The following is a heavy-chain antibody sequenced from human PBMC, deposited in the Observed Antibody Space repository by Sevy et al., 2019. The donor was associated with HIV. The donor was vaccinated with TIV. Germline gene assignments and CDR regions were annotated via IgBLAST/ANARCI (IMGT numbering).Heavy chain of an antibody. V-gene: IGHV3-23*01. Sequence: GGSLRLSCAASGFTFSSYAMSWVRQAPGKGLEWVSGISGSGGSIYYAYSVKGRFTISRDNSKNMLYLQMHSLRAEDTAVYYCANSKGGPQLPDDYWGQGTLVTVSS. CDR2: ISGSGGSI. J-gene: IGHJ4*02. CDR1: GFTFSSYA. CDR3: ANSKGGPQLPDDY.